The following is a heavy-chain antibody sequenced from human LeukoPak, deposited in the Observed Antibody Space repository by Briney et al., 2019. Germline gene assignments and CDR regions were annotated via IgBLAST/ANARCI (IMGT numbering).Heavy chain of an antibody. D-gene: IGHD3-22*01. CDR1: GGSISSGGYS. CDR2: IYHSGST. V-gene: IGHV4-30-2*01. Sequence: SETLSLTCAVSGGSISSGGYSWSWIRQPPGKGLEWIGYIYHSGSTYYNPSLKSRVTISVDRSKNQFSLKLSSVTAADTAVYYCARGIPNYYDSSGYLDYWGQGTLDTVSS. CDR3: ARGIPNYYDSSGYLDY. J-gene: IGHJ4*02.